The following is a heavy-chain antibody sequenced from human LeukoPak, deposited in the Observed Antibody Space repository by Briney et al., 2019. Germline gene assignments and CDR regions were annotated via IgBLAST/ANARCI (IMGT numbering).Heavy chain of an antibody. D-gene: IGHD3-16*01. CDR3: ASRLRGKDARNRFDP. J-gene: IGHJ5*02. CDR1: GGSFSGYY. V-gene: IGHV4-34*01. CDR2: INHSGST. Sequence: SETLSLTCAVYGGSFSGYYWSWIRQPPGKGLEWIGEINHSGSTNYNPSLKSRVTISVDTSKNQFSLKLSSVTAAGTAVYYCASRLRGKDARNRFDPWGQGTLVTVSS.